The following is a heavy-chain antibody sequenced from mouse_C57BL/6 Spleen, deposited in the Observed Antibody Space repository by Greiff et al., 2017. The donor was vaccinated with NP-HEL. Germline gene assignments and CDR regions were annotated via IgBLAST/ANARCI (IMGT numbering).Heavy chain of an antibody. CDR3: TRDSPGFAY. J-gene: IGHJ3*01. CDR2: ISSGGDYI. Sequence: EVKVVESGEGLVKPGGSLKLSCAASGFTFSSYAMSWVRQTPEKRLEWVAYISSGGDYIYYADTVKGRFTISRDNARNTLYLQMSSLKSEDTAMYYCTRDSPGFAYWGQGTLVTVSA. CDR1: GFTFSSYA. V-gene: IGHV5-9-1*02.